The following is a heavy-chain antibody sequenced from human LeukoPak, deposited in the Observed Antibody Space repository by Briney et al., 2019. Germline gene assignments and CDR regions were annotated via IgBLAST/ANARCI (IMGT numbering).Heavy chain of an antibody. CDR2: IYYSGST. V-gene: IGHV4-31*03. CDR3: ARDRGELRPYYYFDY. CDR1: GDSISSGGHY. D-gene: IGHD1-7*01. Sequence: PSQTLSLTCTVSGDSISSGGHYWSWIRQHPGKGLEWIGYIYYSGSTYYNPSLKSRVTISVDTSKNQFSLKLNSVTAADTAVYYCARDRGELRPYYYFDYWGQGTLVTVSS. J-gene: IGHJ4*02.